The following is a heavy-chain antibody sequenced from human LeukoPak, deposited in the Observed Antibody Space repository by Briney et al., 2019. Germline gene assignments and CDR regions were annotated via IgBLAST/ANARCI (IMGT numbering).Heavy chain of an antibody. CDR1: GGSISSGDYY. Sequence: SQTLSLTCTVSGGSISSGDYYWSWIRQPPGKGLEWIGYIYYSGSTYYNPSLKSRVTISVDTSKNQFSLKLSSVTAADTAVYYCARGPQDYGSGSYYPYYYYGMDVWGQGTTVTVSS. CDR3: ARGPQDYGSGSYYPYYYYGMDV. J-gene: IGHJ6*02. CDR2: IYYSGST. D-gene: IGHD3-10*01. V-gene: IGHV4-30-4*01.